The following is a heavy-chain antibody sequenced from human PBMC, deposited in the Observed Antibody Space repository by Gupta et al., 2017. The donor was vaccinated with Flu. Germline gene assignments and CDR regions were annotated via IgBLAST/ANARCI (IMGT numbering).Heavy chain of an antibody. J-gene: IGHJ6*03. D-gene: IGHD3-10*01. V-gene: IGHV1-2*06. Sequence: EWMGRINPNSGGTNYAQKFQGRVTMTRDTSISTAYMELSRLRSDDTAVYYCARDGFYYGSGSYYNPPCYMDVWGKGTTVTVSS. CDR3: ARDGFYYGSGSYYNPPCYMDV. CDR2: INPNSGGT.